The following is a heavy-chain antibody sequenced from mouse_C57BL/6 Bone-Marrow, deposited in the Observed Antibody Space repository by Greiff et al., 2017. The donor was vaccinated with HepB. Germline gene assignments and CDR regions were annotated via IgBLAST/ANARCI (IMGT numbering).Heavy chain of an antibody. CDR3: AKRGYYYGSSYGWYFDV. V-gene: IGHV2-5*01. CDR1: GFSLTSYG. Sequence: VQLQQSGPGLVQPSQSLSITCTVSGFSLTSYGVHWVRQSPGKGLEWLGVIWRGGSTDYNAAFMSRLSITKDNSKSQVFFKMNSLQADDTAIYYCAKRGYYYGSSYGWYFDVWGTGTTVTVSS. D-gene: IGHD1-1*01. J-gene: IGHJ1*03. CDR2: IWRGGST.